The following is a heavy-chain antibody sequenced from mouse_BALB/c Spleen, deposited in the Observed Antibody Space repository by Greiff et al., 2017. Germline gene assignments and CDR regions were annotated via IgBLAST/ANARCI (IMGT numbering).Heavy chain of an antibody. CDR2: IYPGSGST. V-gene: IGHV1S22*01. CDR3: TRSQAGAMDY. D-gene: IGHD3-2*02. J-gene: IGHJ4*01. CDR1: GYTFTSYW. Sequence: LQQPGSELVRPGASVKLSCKASGYTFTSYWMHWVKQRPGQGLEWIGNIYPGSGSTNYDEKFKSKATLTVDTSSSTAYMQLSSLTSEGSAVYYCTRSQAGAMDYWGQGTSVTVSS.